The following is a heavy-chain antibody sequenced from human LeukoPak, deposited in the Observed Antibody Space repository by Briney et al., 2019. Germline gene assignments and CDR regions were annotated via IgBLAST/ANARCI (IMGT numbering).Heavy chain of an antibody. Sequence: GGSLRLSCAASGFTFDDYAMHWVRQAPGKGLEWVSGISWNSGSIGYADSVEGRFTISRDNAKNSLYLQMNILRDEDTALYYSAKHLRSYGDYHRHSFDYWGQGTLVTVSS. CDR2: ISWNSGSI. CDR3: AKHLRSYGDYHRHSFDY. J-gene: IGHJ4*02. D-gene: IGHD4-17*01. V-gene: IGHV3-9*01. CDR1: GFTFDDYA.